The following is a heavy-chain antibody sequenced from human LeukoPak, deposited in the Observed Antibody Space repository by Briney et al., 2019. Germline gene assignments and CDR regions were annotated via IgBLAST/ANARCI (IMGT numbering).Heavy chain of an antibody. V-gene: IGHV4-59*01. CDR1: GGSISSYY. J-gene: IGHJ6*03. Sequence: SETLSLTCTVSGGSISSYYWSWIRQPPGKGLEWIGYIYYSGSTNYSPSLKSRVTISVDTSKNQFSLKLSSVTAADTAVYYCARDRGYTYGWYMDVWGRGTTVTVSS. CDR2: IYYSGST. CDR3: ARDRGYTYGWYMDV. D-gene: IGHD5-18*01.